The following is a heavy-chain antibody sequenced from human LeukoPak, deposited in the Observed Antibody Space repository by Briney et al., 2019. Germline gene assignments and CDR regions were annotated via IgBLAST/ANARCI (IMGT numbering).Heavy chain of an antibody. CDR1: GFTFSSYW. V-gene: IGHV3-7*01. CDR2: IKQDGSEK. J-gene: IGHJ4*02. CDR3: ARDTRYMVRGEETFDY. Sequence: PGGSLRLSCAASGFTFSSYWMSWVRQAPGKGLEWVANIKQDGSEKYYVDSVKGRFTISRDNAKNSLYLQMNSLRAEDTAVYYCARDTRYMVRGEETFDYWGQGTLVTVSS. D-gene: IGHD3-10*01.